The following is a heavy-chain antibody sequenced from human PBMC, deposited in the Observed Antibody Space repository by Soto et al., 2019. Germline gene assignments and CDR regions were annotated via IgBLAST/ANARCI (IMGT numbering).Heavy chain of an antibody. D-gene: IGHD4-17*01. V-gene: IGHV3-74*01. CDR1: EFSFSSYW. CDR2: INSDGSDG. CDR3: ARGYGDYERKPFDY. J-gene: IGHJ4*02. Sequence: GGSLRLSFSASEFSFSSYWMPWFRQAPGEVLVXVSRINSDGSDGVYGDSVKGRFTISRDNAKNTLYLQMNTLTADDTAVYYCARGYGDYERKPFDYWGQGTLVTVSS.